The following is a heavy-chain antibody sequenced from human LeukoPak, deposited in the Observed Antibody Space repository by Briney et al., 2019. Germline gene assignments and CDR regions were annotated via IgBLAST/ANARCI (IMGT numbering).Heavy chain of an antibody. CDR1: GFTFSTNG. CDR3: ARQSGYSSGFYFDY. V-gene: IGHV3-33*01. D-gene: IGHD6-19*01. Sequence: PGGSLRLSCAASGFTFSTNGIHWVRQAPGKGLEWVAVIWYDGSNKYYADSVKGRFTISRDNSKNTLYLQMNSLRAEDTAVYYCARQSGYSSGFYFDYWGQGTLVTVSS. J-gene: IGHJ4*02. CDR2: IWYDGSNK.